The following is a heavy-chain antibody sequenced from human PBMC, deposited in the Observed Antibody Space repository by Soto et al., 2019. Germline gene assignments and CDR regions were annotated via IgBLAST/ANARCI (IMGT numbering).Heavy chain of an antibody. CDR2: ISWNSGDI. CDR3: HCSGSRW. J-gene: IGHJ4*02. CDR1: GFTFDDYA. Sequence: EVHLVESGGGLVQPGRSLRLSCAASGFTFDDYAMHWVRQAPGKGLEWVSGISWNSGDIGYADSVKGRFTISRDNAKNSLYLQMNSLRAEDTALYYCHCSGSRWWGQGTQVTVSS. V-gene: IGHV3-9*01. D-gene: IGHD2-15*01.